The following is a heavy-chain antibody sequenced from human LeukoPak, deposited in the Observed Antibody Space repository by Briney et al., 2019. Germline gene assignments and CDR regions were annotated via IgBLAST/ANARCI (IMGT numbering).Heavy chain of an antibody. CDR3: ARPYYYDSRIDP. V-gene: IGHV4-30-4*01. J-gene: IGHJ5*02. CDR1: GGSISSGDYY. D-gene: IGHD3-22*01. CDR2: MYYSGST. Sequence: TSQTLSLTCTVSGGSISSGDYYWSWIRQPPGKGLEWIAYMYYSGSTYYNPSLKSRVTMSADTSKNRLSLKLSSVTAADTAVYYCARPYYYDSRIDPWGQGILVTVSS.